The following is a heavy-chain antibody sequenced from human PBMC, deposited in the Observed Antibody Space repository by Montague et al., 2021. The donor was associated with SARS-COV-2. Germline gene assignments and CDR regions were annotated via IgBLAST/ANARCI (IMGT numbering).Heavy chain of an antibody. CDR1: GEPISGFF. CDR2: IYASGGT. CDR3: ARGGYGGWTGYYFDY. J-gene: IGHJ4*02. D-gene: IGHD4/OR15-4a*01. Sequence: SETLSLTCSVSGEPISGFFWNWIRQPAGKGLEWIGRIYASGGTDYNPSLESRVTMSVDTSKNQFSLRLSSVTAADTAMYYCARGGYGGWTGYYFDYWGQGTLVTVSS. V-gene: IGHV4-4*07.